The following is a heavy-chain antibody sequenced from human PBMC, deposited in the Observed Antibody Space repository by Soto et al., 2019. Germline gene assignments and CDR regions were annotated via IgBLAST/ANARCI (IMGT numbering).Heavy chain of an antibody. D-gene: IGHD6-13*01. CDR3: VRRIANSWLDS. CDR1: GDSVSGNSVT. CDR2: TYYRSKWYS. V-gene: IGHV6-1*01. Sequence: QVQLQQSGPGLVKPSQTLSLTCAISGDSVSGNSVTWNWIRQSPSRGHEWLGRTYYRSKWYSDYAVSVKSRVTINPDTSNNQGSLQLNSVTPEDTAVYYCVRRIANSWLDSWGQGTLVTVSS. J-gene: IGHJ5*01.